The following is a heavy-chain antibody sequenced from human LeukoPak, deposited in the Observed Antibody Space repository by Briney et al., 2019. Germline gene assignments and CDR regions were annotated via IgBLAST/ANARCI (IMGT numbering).Heavy chain of an antibody. CDR1: GFTFSSYS. Sequence: PGGSLRLSCAASGFTFSSYSMNWVRQAPGKGLEWVSSISSSSSYIYYADSVKGRFTISRDNAKNSLYLQMNSLRAEDTAVYCCARGDDYGDGDFDYWGQGTLVTVSS. CDR3: ARGDDYGDGDFDY. V-gene: IGHV3-21*01. D-gene: IGHD4-17*01. CDR2: ISSSSSYI. J-gene: IGHJ4*02.